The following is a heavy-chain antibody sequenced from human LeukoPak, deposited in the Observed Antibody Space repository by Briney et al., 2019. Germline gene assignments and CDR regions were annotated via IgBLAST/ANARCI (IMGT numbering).Heavy chain of an antibody. J-gene: IGHJ4*02. CDR2: ISCDGGTQ. Sequence: PGGSLRLSCAASGFTFNNYGMQWVRQTPGKGLEWVTVISCDGGTQYYADSVKGRFTVSRDNSKNTLYLQMNSLRAEDTAVYYCAKEVEGYYDSSGYYPFDYWGQGTLVTVSS. CDR1: GFTFNNYG. CDR3: AKEVEGYYDSSGYYPFDY. V-gene: IGHV3-30*18. D-gene: IGHD3-22*01.